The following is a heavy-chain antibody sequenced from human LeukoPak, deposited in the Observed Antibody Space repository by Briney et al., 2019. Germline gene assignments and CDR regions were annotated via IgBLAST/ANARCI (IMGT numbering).Heavy chain of an antibody. CDR1: GGSISNYY. D-gene: IGHD4-17*01. J-gene: IGHJ6*02. Sequence: PSETLSLTCAVSGGSISNYYWSWIRQPAGKGLEWIGRIYTSGSTNYNPSHKSRVTISVDTSKNQFSLKLSSVTAADTAVYYCARAPVLYGDYVNYYYGMDVWGQGTTVTVSS. CDR3: ARAPVLYGDYVNYYYGMDV. CDR2: IYTSGST. V-gene: IGHV4-4*07.